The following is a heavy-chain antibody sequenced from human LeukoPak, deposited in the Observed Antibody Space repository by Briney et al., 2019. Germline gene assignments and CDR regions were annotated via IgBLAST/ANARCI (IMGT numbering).Heavy chain of an antibody. CDR2: ISGSGGST. CDR3: AKQGQRGVIRYYGMDV. J-gene: IGHJ6*04. D-gene: IGHD3-10*01. Sequence: GGSLRLSCAASGFTFSGYAMSWVRQAPGKGLEWVSAISGSGGSTYYADSVKGRFTISRDNSKNTLYPQTNSLRAEDTAVYYCAKQGQRGVIRYYGMDVWGKGTTVTVSS. V-gene: IGHV3-23*01. CDR1: GFTFSGYA.